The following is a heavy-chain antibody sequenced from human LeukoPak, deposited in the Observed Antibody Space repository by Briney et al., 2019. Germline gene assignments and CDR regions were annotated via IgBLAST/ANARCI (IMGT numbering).Heavy chain of an antibody. D-gene: IGHD6-19*01. CDR3: ASHRSLSSGWYIGYFQH. CDR2: IYYSGST. Sequence: SETLSLTCTVSGGSISSSSYYWGWIRQPPGKGLEWIGSIYYSGSTYYNPSLKSRVTISVDTSKNQFSLKLSSVTAADTAVYYCASHRSLSSGWYIGYFQHWGQGTLVTVSS. J-gene: IGHJ1*01. V-gene: IGHV4-39*01. CDR1: GGSISSSSYY.